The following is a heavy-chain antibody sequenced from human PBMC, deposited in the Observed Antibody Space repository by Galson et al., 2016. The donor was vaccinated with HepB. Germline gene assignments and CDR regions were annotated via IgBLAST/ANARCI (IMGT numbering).Heavy chain of an antibody. CDR3: ARRQGGYLRYDY. CDR2: ISPGDSDT. D-gene: IGHD5/OR15-5a*01. CDR1: GYSFTTYW. J-gene: IGHJ4*02. V-gene: IGHV5-51*01. Sequence: QSGAEVKKPGESLKISCKGSGYSFTTYWIGWVRQMPGKGLEWMGIISPGDSDTRYSPSFQGQVTISVDKSINTAYLQWSSLQASDTGMYFCARRQGGYLRYDYWGQGTLVTVSS.